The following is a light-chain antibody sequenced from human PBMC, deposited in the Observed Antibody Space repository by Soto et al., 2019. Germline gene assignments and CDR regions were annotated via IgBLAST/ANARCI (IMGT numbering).Light chain of an antibody. CDR3: QQTFKTPHT. CDR2: SAS. Sequence: DIQMTQSPTSLSASVGDSVTISFRASQTISSYFNWYHQQPGKAPKLLIYSASNLQTGVPSRFSGSGFGTDYTLTISSLQPADFATYYCQQTFKTPHTFGQGTTGDIK. J-gene: IGKJ2*01. V-gene: IGKV1-39*01. CDR1: QTISSY.